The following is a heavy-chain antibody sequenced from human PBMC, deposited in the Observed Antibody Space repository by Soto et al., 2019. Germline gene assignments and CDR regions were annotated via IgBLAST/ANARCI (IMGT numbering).Heavy chain of an antibody. CDR3: ARAMFGELFFFDY. D-gene: IGHD3-10*02. CDR2: IYYSGNT. J-gene: IGHJ4*02. CDR1: GGSISGFY. Sequence: SETQSLTCTVSGGSISGFYWSWIRQPPGKGLEWIGYIYYSGNTNYNPSLKSRVTILVDTSKNQFSLKLSSVTAAVTAVYYCARAMFGELFFFDYWGQGTLVT. V-gene: IGHV4-59*01.